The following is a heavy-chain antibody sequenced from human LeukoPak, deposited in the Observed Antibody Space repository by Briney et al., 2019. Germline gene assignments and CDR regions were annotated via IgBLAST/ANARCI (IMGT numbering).Heavy chain of an antibody. J-gene: IGHJ4*02. CDR1: GDSVSSNSAS. D-gene: IGHD3-22*01. CDR3: ARGTGDSCKD. CDR2: TYYRSKWRN. V-gene: IGHV6-1*01. Sequence: PSQTLSLTCAISGDSVSSNSASWNWIRQSPSRGLEWLGRTYYRSKWRNDYAVSVKSRITISPDTSKNQFSPQLNSVTPEDTTVYYCARGTGDSCKDWGLGTLVTVSS.